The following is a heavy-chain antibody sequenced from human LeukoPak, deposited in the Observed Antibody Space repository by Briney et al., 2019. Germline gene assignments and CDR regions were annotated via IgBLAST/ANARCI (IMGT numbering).Heavy chain of an antibody. D-gene: IGHD1-1*01. CDR3: ARYVPGDSYWIFDL. J-gene: IGHJ2*01. CDR1: GVSMRSFY. V-gene: IGHV4-59*01. CDR2: IYHNGKT. Sequence: SPSETLSLTCTVSGVSMRSFYWSWVRQPPGKGLEWVGYIYHNGKTIYNTSLKSRVTISKKVSNNQFSLSLTSVTAADTAVYYCARYVPGDSYWIFDLWGRGTLVTVSS.